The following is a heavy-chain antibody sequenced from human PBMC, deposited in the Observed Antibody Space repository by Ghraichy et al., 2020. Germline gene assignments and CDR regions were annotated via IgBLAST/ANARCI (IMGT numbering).Heavy chain of an antibody. CDR3: AKVSGDDRGAYDY. CDR1: GFTFDDYA. V-gene: IGHV3-9*01. Sequence: GGSLRLSCAASGFTFDDYAMHWVRQAPGKGLEWVSGISWNSGSIGYADSVKGRFTISRDNAKNSLYLQMNSLRAEDTALYYCAKVSGDDRGAYDYWGQGTLVTVSS. D-gene: IGHD4-17*01. J-gene: IGHJ4*02. CDR2: ISWNSGSI.